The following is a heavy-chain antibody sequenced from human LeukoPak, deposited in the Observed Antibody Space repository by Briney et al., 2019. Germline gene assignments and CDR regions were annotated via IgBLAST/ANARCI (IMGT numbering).Heavy chain of an antibody. CDR1: GFTFSSYS. J-gene: IGHJ4*02. D-gene: IGHD6-13*01. CDR3: ARVLAAAGLNLHDDY. Sequence: GGSLRLSCAASGFTFSSYSMNWVRQAPGKGLEWVSSISSSSSYIYYADSVKGRFTISRDNAKNSLYLQMNSLRAEDTAVYYCARVLAAAGLNLHDDYWGQGTLVTVSS. CDR2: ISSSSSYI. V-gene: IGHV3-21*01.